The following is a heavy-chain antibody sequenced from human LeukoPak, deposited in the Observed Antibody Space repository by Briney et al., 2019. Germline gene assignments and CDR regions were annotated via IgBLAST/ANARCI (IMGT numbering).Heavy chain of an antibody. Sequence: ASVKVSCKASGYTFTGYEMHWVRQAPGQGLEWMGWINPNSGVTNYAQKFQGRVTMTRDTSIGTAYMELSRLRSDDTAVYYCARDLTRDNWLDPWGQGTLVTVSS. CDR2: INPNSGVT. V-gene: IGHV1-2*02. CDR1: GYTFTGYE. J-gene: IGHJ5*02. CDR3: ARDLTRDNWLDP.